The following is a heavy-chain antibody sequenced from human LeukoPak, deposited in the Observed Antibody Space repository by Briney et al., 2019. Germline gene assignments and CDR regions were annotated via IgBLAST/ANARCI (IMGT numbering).Heavy chain of an antibody. Sequence: SETLSLTCTVSGGSISSSSYYWGWIRQPPGKGLEWIGSIYYSGSTYYNPSLKSRVTISVDTSKNQFSLKLSSVTAADTAVYYCARLGARGGAAYSSSWYEKESYYYYYYMDVWGKGTTVTVSS. CDR2: IYYSGST. CDR1: GGSISSSSYY. D-gene: IGHD6-13*01. J-gene: IGHJ6*03. CDR3: ARLGARGGAAYSSSWYEKESYYYYYYMDV. V-gene: IGHV4-39*01.